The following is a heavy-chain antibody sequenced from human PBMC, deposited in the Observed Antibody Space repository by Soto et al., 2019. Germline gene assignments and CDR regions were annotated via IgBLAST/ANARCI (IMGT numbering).Heavy chain of an antibody. CDR2: IHYTGNT. V-gene: IGHV4-30-2*01. J-gene: IGHJ5*02. D-gene: IGHD3-10*01. Sequence: QVQLQESGSGLVKPSETLSLTCAVSGGLIRTGGYSWSWIRQPPGKGLEWIGNIHYTGNTDYNPSLKSRVTMSVDGSKNQFSLQLNSVTAADTAVYYCVRGQGVWFDPWGQGTLVTVSS. CDR1: GGLIRTGGYS. CDR3: VRGQGVWFDP.